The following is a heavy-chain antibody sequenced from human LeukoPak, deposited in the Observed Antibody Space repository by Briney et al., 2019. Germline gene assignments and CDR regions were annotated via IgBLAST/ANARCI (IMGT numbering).Heavy chain of an antibody. V-gene: IGHV4-34*01. CDR3: ARGARDIVVVPAAKPWFDP. CDR1: GGSFSGYY. Sequence: SETLSLTCAVYGGSFSGYYWSWIRQPPGKGLEWIGEINHNGSTNYNPSLKSRVTISVDTSKNQFSLKLSSVTAADTAVYYCARGARDIVVVPAAKPWFDPWGQGTLVTVSS. D-gene: IGHD2-2*01. J-gene: IGHJ5*02. CDR2: INHNGST.